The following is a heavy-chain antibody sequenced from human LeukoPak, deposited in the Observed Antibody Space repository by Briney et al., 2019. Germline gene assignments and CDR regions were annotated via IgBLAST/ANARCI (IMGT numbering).Heavy chain of an antibody. V-gene: IGHV3-33*01. CDR1: GFTFGSYG. J-gene: IGHJ4*02. CDR2: IWYHGNDV. CDR3: ARDYKYAFDN. D-gene: IGHD5-24*01. Sequence: GGSLRLSCSASGFTFGSYGMHWVRQAPGKGLEWVALIWYHGNDVDYADSVKGRFTISGDKAKNSLYLQMNSLRVEDTAVYYCARDYKYAFDNWGQGTLVTVSS.